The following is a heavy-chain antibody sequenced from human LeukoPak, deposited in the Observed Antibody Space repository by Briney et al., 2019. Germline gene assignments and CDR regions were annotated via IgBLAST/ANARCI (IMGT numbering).Heavy chain of an antibody. CDR3: VRANRLTAAATGGYFDC. CDR1: GFTFSSYA. Sequence: GGSLRLSCAASGFTFSSYAMSWVRQAPGKGLELVSTISGSGGSTYYADSVKGRFTISRDNSKSTLYLQMNSLRPEDTAVYYCVRANRLTAAATGGYFDCWGQGTLVPVSS. J-gene: IGHJ4*02. V-gene: IGHV3-23*01. D-gene: IGHD6-13*01. CDR2: ISGSGGST.